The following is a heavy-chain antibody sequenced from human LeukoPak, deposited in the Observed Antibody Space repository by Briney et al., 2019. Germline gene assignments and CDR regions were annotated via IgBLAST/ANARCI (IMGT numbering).Heavy chain of an antibody. J-gene: IGHJ4*02. V-gene: IGHV1-3*01. Sequence: ASVKVSCKASGYTFTSYSMHWVRQAPGQRLEWMGWINAGNGNTKFSQKFQGRVTITRDTSASTAYMELSSLRSEDTAVYYCARDITARPFDYRGQGTLVTVSS. CDR3: ARDITARPFDY. CDR1: GYTFTSYS. CDR2: INAGNGNT. D-gene: IGHD6-6*01.